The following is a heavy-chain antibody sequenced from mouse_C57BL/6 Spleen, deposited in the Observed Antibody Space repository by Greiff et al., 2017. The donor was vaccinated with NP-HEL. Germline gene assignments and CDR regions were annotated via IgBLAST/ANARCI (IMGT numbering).Heavy chain of an antibody. D-gene: IGHD2-3*01. J-gene: IGHJ4*01. CDR2: IHTNSGST. CDR3: ARQGDGYYEGYAMDY. V-gene: IGHV1-64*01. CDR1: GYTFTSYW. Sequence: QVQLQQPGAELVKPGASVKLSCKASGYTFTSYWMHWVKQRPGQGLEWIGMIHTNSGSTNYNEKFKSKATLTVDKSSMTAYMQLSSLTSEDSAVYYCARQGDGYYEGYAMDYWGQGTSVTVSS.